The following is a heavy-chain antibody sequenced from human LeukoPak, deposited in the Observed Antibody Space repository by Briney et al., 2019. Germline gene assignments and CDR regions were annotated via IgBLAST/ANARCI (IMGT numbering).Heavy chain of an antibody. CDR2: ISYDGSNK. D-gene: IGHD6-13*01. CDR1: GFTFSSYA. CDR3: PREVGAAAGPLDY. V-gene: IGHV3-30*01. J-gene: IGHJ4*02. Sequence: GRSLRLSCAASGFTFSSYAMHWVRQAPGKGLEWVAVISYDGSNKYYADSVKGRFTISRDNSKNTLYLQMNSMRAEDMAVYYCPREVGAAAGPLDYWGQGTLVTVSS.